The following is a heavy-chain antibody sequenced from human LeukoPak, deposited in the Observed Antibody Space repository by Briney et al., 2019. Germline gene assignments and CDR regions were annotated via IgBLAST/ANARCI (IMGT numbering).Heavy chain of an antibody. V-gene: IGHV3-33*08. CDR1: GFTFSSYA. CDR2: IWYDGSNK. Sequence: GGSLRLSCAASGFTFSSYAMHWVRQAPGKGLEWVAVIWYDGSNKYYADSVKGRFTISRDNSKNTLYLQMNSLRAEDTAVYYCARDAAGYCGGDCYVDYWGQGTLVTVSS. J-gene: IGHJ4*02. CDR3: ARDAAGYCGGDCYVDY. D-gene: IGHD2-21*02.